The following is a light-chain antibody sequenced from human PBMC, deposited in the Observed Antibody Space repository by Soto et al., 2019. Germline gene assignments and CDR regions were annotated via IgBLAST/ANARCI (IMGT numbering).Light chain of an antibody. CDR2: DVS. J-gene: IGLJ3*02. CDR3: SSYTIRSTLEV. V-gene: IGLV2-14*01. CDR1: SSDVGGYNY. Sequence: QSALTQPASVSGSPGQSITISCTATSSDVGGYNYVSWYQQHPGKAPKLMIYDVSNRPSGVSNRFSGSKSGNTASLTISGLQAEDEADYYCSSYTIRSTLEVFGGGTKVTVL.